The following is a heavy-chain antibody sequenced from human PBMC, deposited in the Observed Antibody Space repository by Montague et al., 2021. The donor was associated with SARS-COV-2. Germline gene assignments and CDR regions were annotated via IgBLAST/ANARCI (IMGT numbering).Heavy chain of an antibody. CDR2: ISYDGSNK. CDR3: ARDRDDYIWGSYENFDY. D-gene: IGHD3-16*01. CDR1: GFTSSSYA. V-gene: IGHV3-30*04. J-gene: IGHJ4*02. Sequence: SLRLSCAASGFTSSSYAMHWVRQAPGKGLEWVAVISYDGSNKYYADSVKGRFTISRDNSKNTLYLQMNSLRAEDTAVYYCARDRDDYIWGSYENFDYWGQGTLVTVSS.